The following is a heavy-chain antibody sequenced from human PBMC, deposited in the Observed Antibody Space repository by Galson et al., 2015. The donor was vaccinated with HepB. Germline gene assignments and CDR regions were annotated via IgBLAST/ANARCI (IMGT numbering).Heavy chain of an antibody. Sequence: SLRLSCAASGFTVSSNYMSWVRQAPGKGLEWVSVIYSGGSTYYADSVKGRFTISRDNSKNTLYLQMNSLRAEDTAVYYCARAILSLRIAVAGPVYGMDVWGQGITVTVSS. D-gene: IGHD6-19*01. J-gene: IGHJ6*02. V-gene: IGHV3-66*01. CDR3: ARAILSLRIAVAGPVYGMDV. CDR2: IYSGGST. CDR1: GFTVSSNY.